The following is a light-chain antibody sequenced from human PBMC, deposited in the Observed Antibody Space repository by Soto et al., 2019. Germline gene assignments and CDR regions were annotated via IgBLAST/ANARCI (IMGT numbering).Light chain of an antibody. J-gene: IGKJ4*01. CDR2: AAS. CDR1: QGISSY. Sequence: DIQLTQSPSFLSASVGDRVTITCRASQGISSYLAWYQQKPGKAPKLLIYAASTLQSGVPSIFSGSGSGTEFTHTISSLQPEDFATYYCQQLNSYPLTFGGGTKVEIK. CDR3: QQLNSYPLT. V-gene: IGKV1-9*01.